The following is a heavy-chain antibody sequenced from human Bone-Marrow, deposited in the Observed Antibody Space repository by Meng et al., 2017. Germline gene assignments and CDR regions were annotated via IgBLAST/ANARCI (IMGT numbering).Heavy chain of an antibody. V-gene: IGHV3-74*01. CDR1: GFTFSSYW. CDR2: INSDGSST. D-gene: IGHD6-13*01. Sequence: GGSLRLSCAASGFTFSSYWMHWVRQAPGKGLVGVSRINSDGSSTSYADSVKGRFTISRDNDKNTLYLQMNSLRAEDTAVYYCASLGSIAAAGRKYNWFDPWGQGTLVTVSS. J-gene: IGHJ5*02. CDR3: ASLGSIAAAGRKYNWFDP.